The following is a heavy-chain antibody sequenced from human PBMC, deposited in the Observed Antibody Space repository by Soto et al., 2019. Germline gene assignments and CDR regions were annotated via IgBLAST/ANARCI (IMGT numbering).Heavy chain of an antibody. CDR1: GGSICSYY. V-gene: IGHV4-59*01. Sequence: SETLSLTCTVSGGSICSYYWSWIRQPPGKGLEWIGYIYYSGSTNYNPSLKSRVTISVDTSKNQFSLKLSSVTAADTAVYYCAGSRGGYTTGGYFDYWGQGTLVTVS. J-gene: IGHJ4*02. CDR2: IYYSGST. D-gene: IGHD1-26*01. CDR3: AGSRGGYTTGGYFDY.